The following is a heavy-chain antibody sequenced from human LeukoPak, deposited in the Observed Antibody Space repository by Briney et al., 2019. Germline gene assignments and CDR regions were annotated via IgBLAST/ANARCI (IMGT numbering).Heavy chain of an antibody. Sequence: SVKVSCKASGGTFSSYAISWVRQAPGQGLEWMGGIIPIFGTANYAQKFQGRVTITADKSTSTAYMELSSLRSEDTAVYYCAASPYYYDSSIGAFDIWGQGTMVTVSS. CDR1: GGTFSSYA. J-gene: IGHJ3*02. CDR2: IIPIFGTA. CDR3: AASPYYYDSSIGAFDI. V-gene: IGHV1-69*06. D-gene: IGHD3-22*01.